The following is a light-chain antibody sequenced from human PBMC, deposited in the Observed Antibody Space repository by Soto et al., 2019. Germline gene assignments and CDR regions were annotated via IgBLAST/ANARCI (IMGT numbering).Light chain of an antibody. CDR1: QSVSSNY. CDR3: QQYMT. CDR2: GAS. Sequence: ETVLTQSPDTLSLSPGERATLSCRASQSVSSNYVAWYQQKPGQAPRVLIYGASSRATGIPDRFSGSGSGTDFTLTISRLEPDDFAVYYCQQYMTFGQGTKVDIK. V-gene: IGKV3-20*01. J-gene: IGKJ1*01.